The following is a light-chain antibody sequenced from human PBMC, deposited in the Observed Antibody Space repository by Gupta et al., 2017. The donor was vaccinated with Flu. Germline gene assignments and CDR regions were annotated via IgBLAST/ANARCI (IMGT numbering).Light chain of an antibody. CDR3: LQDNSSPIT. CDR2: GAS. CDR1: QGISNF. Sequence: PSSLSASVGDRVTITCRASQGISNFLGWIQQKPGQAPKSLIYGASSLQTGVPSKFSGSGSGTHFTLTIHSLQPEDFATYYCLQDNSSPITFGQGTRLEIK. V-gene: IGKV1-16*02. J-gene: IGKJ5*01.